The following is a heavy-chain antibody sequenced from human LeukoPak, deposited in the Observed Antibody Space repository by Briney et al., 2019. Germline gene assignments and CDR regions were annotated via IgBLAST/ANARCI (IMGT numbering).Heavy chain of an antibody. CDR2: IYHSGKT. V-gene: IGHV4-39*07. CDR1: GGSISSSTSY. J-gene: IGHJ4*02. D-gene: IGHD3-22*01. CDR3: ARDAYDSSGYSFDY. Sequence: SETLSLTCIVSGGSISSSTSYWGWIRQPPGKGLEWIGEIYHSGKTNYNPSLKSRVTISVDKSKNQISLKLSSVTAADTAVYYCARDAYDSSGYSFDYWGQGTLVTVSS.